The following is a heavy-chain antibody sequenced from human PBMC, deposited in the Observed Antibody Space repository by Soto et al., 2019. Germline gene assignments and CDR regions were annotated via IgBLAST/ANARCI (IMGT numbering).Heavy chain of an antibody. CDR2: INPSGGST. V-gene: IGHV1-46*01. J-gene: IGHJ3*02. D-gene: IGHD3-22*01. Sequence: QVQLVQSGAEVKKPGASVKVSCKASGYTFTSYYMHWVRQAPGQGLEWMGIINPSGGSTSYAQKCQGRVTMTRDTSTSTVYMELSSLRSEDTAVYYCARGYYYDSSGYYWAFDIWGQGTMVTVSS. CDR1: GYTFTSYY. CDR3: ARGYYYDSSGYYWAFDI.